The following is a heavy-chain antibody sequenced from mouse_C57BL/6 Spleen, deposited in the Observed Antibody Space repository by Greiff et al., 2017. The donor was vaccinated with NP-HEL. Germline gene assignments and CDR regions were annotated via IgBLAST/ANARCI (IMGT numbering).Heavy chain of an antibody. J-gene: IGHJ2*01. CDR3: AGQLGRGYFDY. CDR1: GYSITSGYY. D-gene: IGHD4-1*02. CDR2: ISYDGSN. Sequence: ESGPGLVKPSQSLSLTCSVTGYSITSGYYWNWIRQFPGNKLEWMGYISYDGSNNYNPSLKNRISITRDTSKNQFFLKLNSVTTEDTATYYCAGQLGRGYFDYWGQGTTLTVSS. V-gene: IGHV3-6*01.